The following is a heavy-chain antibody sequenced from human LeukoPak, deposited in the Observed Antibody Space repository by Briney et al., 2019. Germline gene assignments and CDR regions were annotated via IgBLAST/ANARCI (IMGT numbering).Heavy chain of an antibody. CDR1: GFTFSSYA. V-gene: IGHV3-23*01. CDR2: ISGSGGST. CDR3: AKDGYYDIFPFDY. J-gene: IGHJ4*02. D-gene: IGHD3-9*01. Sequence: GGSLRLSCAASGFTFSSYAMSWVRQAPGKGLEWVSAISGSGGSTYYADSVKGRFTISRDNSKNALYLQMNSLRAEDTAVYYCAKDGYYDIFPFDYWGQGTLVTVSS.